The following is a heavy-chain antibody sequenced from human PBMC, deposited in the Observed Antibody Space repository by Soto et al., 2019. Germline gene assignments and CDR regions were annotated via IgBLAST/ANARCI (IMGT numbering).Heavy chain of an antibody. CDR2: IWHDGKKK. CDR3: ARDPGKDEAMDP. V-gene: IGHV3-33*02. J-gene: IGHJ5*02. CDR1: GFRFSSFG. Sequence: QVQVVESGGGVVQPGRSLTLSCAASGFRFSSFGMHWVRQAPGKGLEWVAVIWHDGKKKYYADSAKGRFTISRDNSKKTTFLQMNRVRAEDTAVYYCARDPGKDEAMDPWGKGTRVTVSS.